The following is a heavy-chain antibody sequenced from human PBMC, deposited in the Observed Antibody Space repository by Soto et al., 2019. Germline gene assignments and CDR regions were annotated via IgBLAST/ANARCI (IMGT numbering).Heavy chain of an antibody. CDR3: AKNLPRTGRFDY. CDR2: INHSGKT. J-gene: IGHJ4*02. Sequence: LSLTCAVYGGSFSGYYWIWIRQPPGKVLEWIGEINHSGKTHYNPSLKSRTTISVDRSRNQFSLQVSSVTAADTAVYYCAKNLPRTGRFDYWGQGTVVTVSS. CDR1: GGSFSGYY. V-gene: IGHV4-34*01.